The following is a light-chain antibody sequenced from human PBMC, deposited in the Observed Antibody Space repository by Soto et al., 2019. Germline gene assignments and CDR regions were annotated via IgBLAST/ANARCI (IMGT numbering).Light chain of an antibody. J-gene: IGKJ5*01. Sequence: EIGMTQSPATLSVSPGERATLSCRASQSININLAWYQQKPGQAPRLIIYGASTRATGLPARFSGSGSGTEFTLTISSLQPDDLATYYGQQYSSYSPITFGQGTRLEIK. CDR1: QSININ. CDR2: GAS. CDR3: QQYSSYSPIT. V-gene: IGKV3-15*01.